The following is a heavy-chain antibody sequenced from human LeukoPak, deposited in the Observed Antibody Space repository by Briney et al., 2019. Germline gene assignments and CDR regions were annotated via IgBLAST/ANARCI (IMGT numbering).Heavy chain of an antibody. CDR2: IRYDGSNK. CDR1: GFTFSSYG. V-gene: IGHV3-30*02. Sequence: GGSLRLSCAASGFTFSSYGMHWVRQAPGKGLEWVAFIRYDGSNKYYADSVKGRFTISRDNSKNTLYLQMNSLRAEDTAVYYCAKAVRITMVRGVIYYMDVWGKGTTVTISS. CDR3: AKAVRITMVRGVIYYMDV. D-gene: IGHD3-10*01. J-gene: IGHJ6*03.